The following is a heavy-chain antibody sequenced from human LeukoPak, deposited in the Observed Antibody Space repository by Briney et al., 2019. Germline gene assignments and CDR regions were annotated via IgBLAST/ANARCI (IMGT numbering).Heavy chain of an antibody. J-gene: IGHJ6*02. V-gene: IGHV3-30*04. CDR3: ARDTYYYGSGSYGYYYYGMDV. Sequence: GSLSLSCAASGFPFSSYAMHWVRQAPGKGLEWVAVISYDGSNKYYADSVKGRFTISRDNSKNTLYLQMNSLRAEDTAVYYCARDTYYYGSGSYGYYYYGMDVWGQGTTVTVSS. D-gene: IGHD3-10*01. CDR1: GFPFSSYA. CDR2: ISYDGSNK.